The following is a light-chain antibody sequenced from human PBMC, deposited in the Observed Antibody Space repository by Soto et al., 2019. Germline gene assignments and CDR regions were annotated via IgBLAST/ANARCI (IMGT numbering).Light chain of an antibody. CDR2: AVS. V-gene: IGKV1-39*01. J-gene: IGKJ3*01. CDR1: QTVNRY. CDR3: QQSYSTLFT. Sequence: IQMTQFPSSLSASVGDRVTITCRARQTVNRYLNWYQQKPGRAPNLLIYAVSNLQSGVPSRFSGSGSGTEFTLTISDLQPEDFATYYCQQSYSTLFTFGPGTKVEIK.